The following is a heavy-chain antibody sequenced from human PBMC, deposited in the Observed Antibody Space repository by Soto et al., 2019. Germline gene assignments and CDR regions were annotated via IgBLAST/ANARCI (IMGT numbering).Heavy chain of an antibody. D-gene: IGHD2-15*01. CDR3: TAYCSGGSCYLGYYFDY. Sequence: GGSLRLSCAASGFTFSGSAIHWVRQDTGKGLEWVGRIRSKVNNYATAYAASVKGRFTISRDDSKNTAYLEMNSLNTEDTAIYYCTAYCSGGSCYLGYYFDYWGQGTLVTVSS. CDR2: IRSKVNNYAT. J-gene: IGHJ4*02. CDR1: GFTFSGSA. V-gene: IGHV3-73*01.